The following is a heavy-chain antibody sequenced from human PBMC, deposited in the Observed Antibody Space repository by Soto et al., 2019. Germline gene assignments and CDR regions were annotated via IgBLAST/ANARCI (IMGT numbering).Heavy chain of an antibody. Sequence: SVKVSCKASGGTFSSYAISWVRQAPGQGLEWMGGIIPIFGTANYAQKFQGRVTITADESTSTAYMELSSLRSEDTAVYYCADAVADYYYGMDVWGQGTTVTVSS. CDR2: IIPIFGTA. J-gene: IGHJ6*02. CDR1: GGTFSSYA. V-gene: IGHV1-69*13. CDR3: ADAVADYYYGMDV. D-gene: IGHD6-19*01.